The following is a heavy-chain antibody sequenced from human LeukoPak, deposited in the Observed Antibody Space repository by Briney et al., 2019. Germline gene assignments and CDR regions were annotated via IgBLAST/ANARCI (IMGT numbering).Heavy chain of an antibody. CDR2: IYTSGST. Sequence: PGGSLRLSCAASGFTVSSNYMSWVRQAPGKGLEWVSVIYTSGSTYYADSVKGRFTISRDSSKNTLYLQMNSLRAEDTAMYYCARDRASYVFDIWGQGTMVTVSS. J-gene: IGHJ3*02. V-gene: IGHV3-53*01. CDR1: GFTVSSNY. CDR3: ARDRASYVFDI. D-gene: IGHD3-16*01.